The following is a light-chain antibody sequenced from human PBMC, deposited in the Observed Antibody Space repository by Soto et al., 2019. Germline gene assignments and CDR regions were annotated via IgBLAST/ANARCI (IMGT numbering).Light chain of an antibody. Sequence: EIVLTQSPVTRCLSPGERATLSCRASQSVNSRLAWYQHKPGQAPRLLISGASSRATGIPDRFSGSGSATDFTLTISRLEPEDFALYYCQHYGRSPITFGQGTRLEIK. V-gene: IGKV3-20*01. CDR1: QSVNSR. J-gene: IGKJ5*01. CDR3: QHYGRSPIT. CDR2: GAS.